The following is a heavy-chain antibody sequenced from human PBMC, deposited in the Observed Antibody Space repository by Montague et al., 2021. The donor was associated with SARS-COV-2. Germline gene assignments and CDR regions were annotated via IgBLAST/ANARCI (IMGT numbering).Heavy chain of an antibody. CDR2: IYYSGST. V-gene: IGHV4-39*01. CDR3: ARHGKTRIAMIVVVIGYFDY. Sequence: SETLSLTCTVSGGSISSSSYYWGWIRQPPGKGLEWIGSIYYSGSTYYNPSLKSRITISVDTSKNQFALKLSSVTAADTAVYYCARHGKTRIAMIVVVIGYFDYWGKGTPVTVSS. D-gene: IGHD3-22*01. CDR1: GGSISSSSYY. J-gene: IGHJ4*02.